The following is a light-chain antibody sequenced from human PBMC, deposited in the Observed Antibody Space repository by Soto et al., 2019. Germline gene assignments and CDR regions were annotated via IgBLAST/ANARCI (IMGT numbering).Light chain of an antibody. J-gene: IGLJ1*01. CDR1: SSNIGNNA. CDR3: ATWDDSLNGYV. V-gene: IGLV1-36*01. Sequence: QSVLTQPPSVSEAPRQRVTISCSGSSSNIGNNAVNWYQQLPGKAPKLLIYYDDLLPSGVSDRFSGSKSDTSASLAISGLQSEDEADYYCATWDDSLNGYVFGTGTKLTVL. CDR2: YDD.